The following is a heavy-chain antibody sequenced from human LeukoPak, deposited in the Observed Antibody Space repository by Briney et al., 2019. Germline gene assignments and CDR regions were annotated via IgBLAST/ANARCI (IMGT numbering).Heavy chain of an antibody. V-gene: IGHV3-30*02. J-gene: IGHJ3*02. CDR1: GLTFSKYG. Sequence: GESLRLSCAASGLTFSKYGMHSVRQAPGKGLEWVAIIRFTGKKTLSADPVKGRFTISRDNFKNTLYLQMNSLTAEDTALYYCVKGLMNVCDYDAFDIWGHGTMVTVST. CDR2: IRFTGKKT. CDR3: VKGLMNVCDYDAFDI. D-gene: IGHD5/OR15-5a*01.